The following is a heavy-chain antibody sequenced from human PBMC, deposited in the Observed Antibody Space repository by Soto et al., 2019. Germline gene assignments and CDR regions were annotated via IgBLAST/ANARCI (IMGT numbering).Heavy chain of an antibody. J-gene: IGHJ6*02. CDR1: GFTFSSYS. V-gene: IGHV3-21*02. CDR2: ISSSSSYI. Sequence: EVLLVESGGGLVKPGGSLRLSCAASGFTFSSYSMNWVRQAPGKGLEWVSSISSSSSYIYSAESVKYRFTISRDDAENSLYRQMNSLRAEDTAVYYCARGPPNYDFWSGYPPSYGMDVWGQGTTVTVSS. CDR3: ARGPPNYDFWSGYPPSYGMDV. D-gene: IGHD3-3*01.